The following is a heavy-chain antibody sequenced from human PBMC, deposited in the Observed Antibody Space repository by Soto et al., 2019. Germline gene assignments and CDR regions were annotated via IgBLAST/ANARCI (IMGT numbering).Heavy chain of an antibody. V-gene: IGHV4-59*01. D-gene: IGHD5-18*01. CDR2: VYYSGTT. J-gene: IGHJ4*02. CDR1: GGSISSYY. Sequence: PSETLSLTCIVSGGSISSYYWSWIRQPPGKGLEWIGYVYYSGTTYHNPSLKSRVTMSVDTSNNQFSLKVSSVTAADTAVYYCARAGYSYNTGYYSDYWGQGTLVTV. CDR3: ARAGYSYNTGYYSDY.